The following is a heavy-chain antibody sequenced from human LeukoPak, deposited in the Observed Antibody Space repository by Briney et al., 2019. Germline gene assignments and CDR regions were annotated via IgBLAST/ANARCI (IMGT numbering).Heavy chain of an antibody. J-gene: IGHJ4*02. CDR3: ARGRVGSGWYVY. V-gene: IGHV4-59*12. D-gene: IGHD6-19*01. Sequence: PSETLSLTCTVSGGSISSYYWSWIRQPPGKGLEWIGYIYYSGSTNYNPSLKSRVTISVDTSKNQFSLKLSSVTAADTAVYYCARGRVGSGWYVYWGQGTLVTVSS. CDR1: GGSISSYY. CDR2: IYYSGST.